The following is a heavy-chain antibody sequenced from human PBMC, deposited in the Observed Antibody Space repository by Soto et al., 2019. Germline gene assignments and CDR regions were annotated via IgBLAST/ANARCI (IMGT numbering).Heavy chain of an antibody. Sequence: ASVKVSCKASGYTFSDYYIHWVRQAPGQGLEWMGWINPNSGGTRYAPKFQGGVTMTRDTSITTAYMELSRLRSGDTAVYYCAREPATAKPEGVDFWGQGTLVTVSS. CDR2: INPNSGGT. V-gene: IGHV1-2*02. J-gene: IGHJ4*02. D-gene: IGHD1-1*01. CDR1: GYTFSDYY. CDR3: AREPATAKPEGVDF.